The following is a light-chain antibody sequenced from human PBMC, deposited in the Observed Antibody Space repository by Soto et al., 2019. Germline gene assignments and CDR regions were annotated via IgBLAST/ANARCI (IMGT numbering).Light chain of an antibody. Sequence: SYELTQPPSVSVAPGKTARITCGGNNIGSKSVHWYQQKPGQAPVLVIYYDSDRPSGIPERFSGSNSVNTATLTISKVEAWDEADYYCQVWDSSSDHPVFGGGTKLTVL. V-gene: IGLV3-21*04. CDR2: YDS. CDR1: NIGSKS. J-gene: IGLJ2*01. CDR3: QVWDSSSDHPV.